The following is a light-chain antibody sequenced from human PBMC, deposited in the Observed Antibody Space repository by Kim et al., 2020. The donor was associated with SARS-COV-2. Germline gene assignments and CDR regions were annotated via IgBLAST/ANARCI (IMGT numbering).Light chain of an antibody. CDR3: QQYAGSPRT. Sequence: IVLTQSPGTLSLSPGERATLSCRASQSVDANYLAWYQHKPGQAPRLLIYGASNRATGIPDRFSGSGSGTDFTLTISRLEPEDFAVYYCQQYAGSPRTFGQGTKVDIK. CDR2: GAS. CDR1: QSVDANY. V-gene: IGKV3-20*01. J-gene: IGKJ1*01.